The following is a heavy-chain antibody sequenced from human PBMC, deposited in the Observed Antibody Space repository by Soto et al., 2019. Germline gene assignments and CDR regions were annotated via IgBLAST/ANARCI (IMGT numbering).Heavy chain of an antibody. CDR3: ARGHVVVVAATPARYYYYMDV. Sequence: QVQLQQWGAGLLKPSETLSLTCAVYGGSFSGYYWSWIRQPPGKGLEWIGEINHSGSTNYNPSLKSRVTISVDTSKNQFSLQLSSVTAADTAVYYCARGHVVVVAATPARYYYYMDVWGKGTKVTVSS. CDR1: GGSFSGYY. CDR2: INHSGST. V-gene: IGHV4-34*01. J-gene: IGHJ6*03. D-gene: IGHD2-15*01.